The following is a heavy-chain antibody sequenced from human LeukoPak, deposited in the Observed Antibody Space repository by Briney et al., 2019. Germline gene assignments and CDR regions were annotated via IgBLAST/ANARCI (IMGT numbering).Heavy chain of an antibody. J-gene: IGHJ3*02. CDR3: ARDGGSHDAFDI. V-gene: IGHV4-34*01. Sequence: SETLSLTCAVYGGSFSGYYWSLIRQPPGKGLEWIGEINHGGSTNYNPSLKSRVTISVDTSKNQFSLKLSSVTAADTAVYYCARDGGSHDAFDIWGQGTMVTVSS. D-gene: IGHD2-15*01. CDR2: INHGGST. CDR1: GGSFSGYY.